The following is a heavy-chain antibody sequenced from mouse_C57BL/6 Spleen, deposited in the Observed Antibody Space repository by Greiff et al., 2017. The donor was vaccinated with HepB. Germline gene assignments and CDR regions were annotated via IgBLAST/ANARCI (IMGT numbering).Heavy chain of an antibody. J-gene: IGHJ4*01. Sequence: QVQLKQPGAELVRPGSSVKLSCKASGYTFTSYWMHWVKQRPIQGLEWIGNIDPSDSETHYNQKFKDKATLTVDKSSSTAYMQLSSLTSEDSAVYYCAREGRFYAMDYWGQGTSVTVSS. CDR1: GYTFTSYW. V-gene: IGHV1-52*01. CDR3: AREGRFYAMDY. CDR2: IDPSDSET.